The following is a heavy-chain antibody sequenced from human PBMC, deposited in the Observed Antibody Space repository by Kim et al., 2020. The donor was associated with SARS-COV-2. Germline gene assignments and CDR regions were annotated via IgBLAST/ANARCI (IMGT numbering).Heavy chain of an antibody. CDR3: LGGYYFDY. J-gene: IGHJ4*02. CDR2: IDCGSGAT. Sequence: ASVKVSCKTSGHTFTRDSIHWVRQAPGQRLEWMGGIDCGSGATIYSQKFQGRVTFTTDTSASTAYMELSFLRSEESAVYYCLGGYYFDYWGQGTLVTVSS. V-gene: IGHV1-3*01. CDR1: GHTFTRDS. D-gene: IGHD2-15*01.